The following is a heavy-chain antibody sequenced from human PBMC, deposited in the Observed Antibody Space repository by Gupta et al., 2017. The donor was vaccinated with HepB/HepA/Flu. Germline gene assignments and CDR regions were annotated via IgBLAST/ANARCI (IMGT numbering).Heavy chain of an antibody. CDR2: IYYSGST. CDR3: ARDQRVGSHYDFWSGSWFDP. V-gene: IGHV4-59*01. J-gene: IGHJ5*02. Sequence: QVQLQESGPGLVTLSETLSLTCTVSGASISRYYWSWIRQPPGKVLDWIGYIYYSGSTNYNPSLKSRVTISVDTSKNQFSLKLSSVTAADTAVYYCARDQRVGSHYDFWSGSWFDPWGQGTLVTVSS. CDR1: GASISRYY. D-gene: IGHD3-3*01.